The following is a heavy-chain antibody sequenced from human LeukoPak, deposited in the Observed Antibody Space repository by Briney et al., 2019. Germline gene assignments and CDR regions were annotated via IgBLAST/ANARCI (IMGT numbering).Heavy chain of an antibody. Sequence: GGSLRLSCAASGFTFSDYYMSWIRQAPGKGLEWVSSISSSGTKHYADSVRGRFTISRDNAKNSVYLQVNRLRAEDTAVYYCAKSRIVLVHYFDYWGQGTLVTVSS. J-gene: IGHJ4*02. CDR2: ISSSGTK. D-gene: IGHD1-26*01. CDR3: AKSRIVLVHYFDY. CDR1: GFTFSDYY. V-gene: IGHV3-11*01.